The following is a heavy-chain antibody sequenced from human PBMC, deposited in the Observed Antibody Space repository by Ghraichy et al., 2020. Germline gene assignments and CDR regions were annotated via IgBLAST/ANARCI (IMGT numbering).Heavy chain of an antibody. J-gene: IGHJ6*02. CDR2: ISSSGSTI. Sequence: AGSLRLSCAASGFTFSDYYMSWIRQAPGKGLEWVSYISSSGSTIYYADSVKGRFTISRDNAKNSLYLQMNSLRAEDTAVYYCARDSRYSGYYYYGMDVWGQGTTVTVSS. V-gene: IGHV3-11*01. CDR3: ARDSRYSGYYYYGMDV. D-gene: IGHD5-12*01. CDR1: GFTFSDYY.